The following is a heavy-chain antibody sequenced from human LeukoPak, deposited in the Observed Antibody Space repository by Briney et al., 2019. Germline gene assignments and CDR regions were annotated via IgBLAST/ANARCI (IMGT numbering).Heavy chain of an antibody. Sequence: SETLSLTCTVSGGSLSDYYWTWVRQPPGKGLEWIGRIYTSGSNNYNPSLKSRVSISVDTSKTQVSLKVSSVTAADRAVYYCARLRNFDNVYAFDYWGQGTLVTVSS. D-gene: IGHD3-9*01. CDR1: GGSLSDYY. CDR2: IYTSGSN. CDR3: ARLRNFDNVYAFDY. V-gene: IGHV4-4*07. J-gene: IGHJ4*02.